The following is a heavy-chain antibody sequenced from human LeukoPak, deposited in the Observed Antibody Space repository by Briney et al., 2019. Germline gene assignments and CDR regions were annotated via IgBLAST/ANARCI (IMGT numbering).Heavy chain of an antibody. Sequence: GGPLRLSCAASGFTFSSYSMHWVRQAAGKGLDWVSSISSTSSYIYYADSVKGRFTISRDNAKNSLYLQMNSLRAEDTAVYYCAREGRWNDDYWGQGTLVTVSS. D-gene: IGHD1-1*01. CDR3: AREGRWNDDY. J-gene: IGHJ4*02. CDR1: GFTFSSYS. V-gene: IGHV3-21*01. CDR2: ISSTSSYI.